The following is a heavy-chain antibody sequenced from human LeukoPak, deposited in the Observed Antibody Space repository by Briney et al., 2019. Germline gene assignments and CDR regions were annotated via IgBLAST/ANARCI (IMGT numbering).Heavy chain of an antibody. CDR1: GYTFTSYG. D-gene: IGHD3-10*01. CDR2: ISAYKGNT. J-gene: IGHJ6*02. Sequence: GASVKVSCKASGYTFTSYGISWVRQAPGEGLEWMGWISAYKGNTNYVQKFQGRVTMTTDTSTSTAYMELRSLRSDDTAVYYCARAGASSGSYYNVADYYYGMDVWGQGTTVTVSS. CDR3: ARAGASSGSYYNVADYYYGMDV. V-gene: IGHV1-18*01.